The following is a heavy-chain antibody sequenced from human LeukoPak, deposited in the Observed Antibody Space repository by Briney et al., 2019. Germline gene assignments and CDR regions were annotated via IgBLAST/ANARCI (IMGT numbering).Heavy chain of an antibody. V-gene: IGHV3-53*01. CDR3: ARYSSSWYYFDY. D-gene: IGHD6-13*01. Sequence: GGSLRLSCAASGFTVSSNYMSWVRQAPGKGLEWVSVIYSGGSTYYADSVKGRFTISRDNSKNTLYLQMNSLRAEDTAVYYCARYSSSWYYFDYWGQGTLVTVSS. CDR1: GFTVSSNY. J-gene: IGHJ4*02. CDR2: IYSGGST.